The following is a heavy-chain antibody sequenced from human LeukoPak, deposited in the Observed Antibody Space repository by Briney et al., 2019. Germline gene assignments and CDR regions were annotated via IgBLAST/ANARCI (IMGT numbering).Heavy chain of an antibody. V-gene: IGHV3-30-3*01. CDR1: GFTFSSYA. D-gene: IGHD6-13*01. Sequence: QSGGSLRLSCAASGFTFSSYAMHWVRQAPGKGLEWVAVISYDGSNKYYADSVKGRFTIFRDNSKNTLYLQMNSLRAEDTAVYYCARAVAAAGPGDLWGRGTLVTVSS. CDR2: ISYDGSNK. CDR3: ARAVAAAGPGDL. J-gene: IGHJ2*01.